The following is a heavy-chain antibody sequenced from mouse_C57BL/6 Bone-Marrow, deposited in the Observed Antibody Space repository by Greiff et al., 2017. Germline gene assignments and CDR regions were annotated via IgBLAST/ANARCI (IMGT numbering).Heavy chain of an antibody. CDR1: GFNIKDDY. Sequence: EVKLMESGAELVRPGASVKLSCTASGFNIKDDYMHWVKQRPEQGLEWIGWIDPENGDTEYASKFQGKATITADTSSNTAYLQLSRLTSEDTAVYYCTTGMTTVVDYWGQGTTLTVSS. D-gene: IGHD1-1*01. J-gene: IGHJ2*01. CDR3: TTGMTTVVDY. V-gene: IGHV14-4*01. CDR2: IDPENGDT.